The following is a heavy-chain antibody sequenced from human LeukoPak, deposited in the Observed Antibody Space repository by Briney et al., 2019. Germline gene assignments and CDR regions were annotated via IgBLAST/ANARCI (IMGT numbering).Heavy chain of an antibody. V-gene: IGHV3-21*01. CDR3: AREFPYYYDTSGYYVDY. J-gene: IGHJ4*02. D-gene: IGHD3-22*01. Sequence: GGSLRLSCAASGFTFSSYSMNWVRQAPGKGLEWVSSISSSSSYIYYADSVKGRFTISRDNAKNSLYLQMNSLRAEDTAVYYCAREFPYYYDTSGYYVDYWGQGTLATVSS. CDR1: GFTFSSYS. CDR2: ISSSSSYI.